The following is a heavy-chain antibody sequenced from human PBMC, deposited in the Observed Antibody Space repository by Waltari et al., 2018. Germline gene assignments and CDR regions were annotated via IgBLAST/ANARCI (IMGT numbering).Heavy chain of an antibody. J-gene: IGHJ4*02. V-gene: IGHV4-39*07. D-gene: IGHD6-13*01. Sequence: QLQLQESGPGLVKPSETLSLTCTVYGGSLSSRSSYRGWIRQPTGTGREWIWSIYCSGSTYHNPSLKSRVTISVDTSKNQFSLKLSSVTAADTAVYYCARVEQQLVVYYWGQGTLVTVSS. CDR2: IYCSGST. CDR1: GGSLSSRSSY. CDR3: ARVEQQLVVYY.